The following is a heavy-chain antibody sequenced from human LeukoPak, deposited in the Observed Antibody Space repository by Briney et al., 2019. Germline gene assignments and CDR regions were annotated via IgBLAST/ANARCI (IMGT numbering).Heavy chain of an antibody. V-gene: IGHV3-23*01. CDR3: AKDDSSGYYFYAFDI. CDR1: GFTFRNYG. Sequence: GGSLRLSCATSGFTFRNYGMHWVRQAPGKGLEWVSAISGSGGSTYYADSVKGRFTISRDNSKNTLYLQMNSLRAEDTAVYYCAKDDSSGYYFYAFDIWGQGTMVTVSS. D-gene: IGHD3-22*01. J-gene: IGHJ3*02. CDR2: ISGSGGST.